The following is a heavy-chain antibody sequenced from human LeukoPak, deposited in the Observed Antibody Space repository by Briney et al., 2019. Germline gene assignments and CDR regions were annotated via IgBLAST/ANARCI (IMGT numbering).Heavy chain of an antibody. CDR3: ARGPHCSSTSCYRNWFDP. CDR1: GGTFSSYT. D-gene: IGHD2-2*01. V-gene: IGHV1-69*02. J-gene: IGHJ5*02. CDR2: IIPILGIA. Sequence: SVKVSCKASGGTFSSYTISWVRQAPGQGLEWMARIIPILGIANYAQKFQGRVTITADKSTSTAYMELSSLRSEDTAVYYCARGPHCSSTSCYRNWFDPWGQGTLVTVSS.